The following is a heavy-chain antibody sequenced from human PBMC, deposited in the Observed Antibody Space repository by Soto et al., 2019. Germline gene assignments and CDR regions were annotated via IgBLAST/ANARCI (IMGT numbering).Heavy chain of an antibody. D-gene: IGHD2-15*01. V-gene: IGHV3-30*18. CDR2: ISYDGSNK. Sequence: GGSLRLSCAASGFTFSSYGMHWVRQAPGKGLEWVAVISYDGSNKYYADSVKGRFTISRDNSKNTLYLQMNSLRAEDTAVYYCAKEGPCSGGSCYFWYFQHWGQGTLVTVSS. CDR1: GFTFSSYG. CDR3: AKEGPCSGGSCYFWYFQH. J-gene: IGHJ1*01.